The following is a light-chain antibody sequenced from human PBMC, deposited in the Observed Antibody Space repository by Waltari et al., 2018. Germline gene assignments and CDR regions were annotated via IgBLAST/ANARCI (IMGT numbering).Light chain of an antibody. CDR2: GAS. J-gene: IGKJ1*01. CDR3: QQYNNWPPWT. Sequence: EIVMTQSPATLSVSPGERATLSCRASQSVSSNLACYQQKPGQAPRLLIYGASTRATCIPARFSGSGSGTEFTLTISSMQSEDFAVYYCQQYNNWPPWTFGQGTKVEIK. CDR1: QSVSSN. V-gene: IGKV3-15*01.